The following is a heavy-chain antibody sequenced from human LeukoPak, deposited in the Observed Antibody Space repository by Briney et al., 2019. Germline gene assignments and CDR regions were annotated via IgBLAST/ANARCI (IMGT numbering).Heavy chain of an antibody. Sequence: GGSLRLSWAAAGFTLSSYGMEWVRQAAGKGRGWVAVIREEGSNKYYADPVTGRFTISRDNSKNTLYLQMNSLRAEDTAVYYCARGPAPYSSTPADYWGQGTLVTVSS. CDR1: GFTLSSYG. CDR2: IREEGSNK. CDR3: ARGPAPYSSTPADY. J-gene: IGHJ4*02. D-gene: IGHD6-13*01. V-gene: IGHV3-33*01.